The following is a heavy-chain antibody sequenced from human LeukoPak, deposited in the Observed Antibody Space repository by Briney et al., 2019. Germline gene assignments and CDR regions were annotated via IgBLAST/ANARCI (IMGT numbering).Heavy chain of an antibody. Sequence: GGSLRLSCAASGFTFSSYAMSWVRQAPGKGLEWVSVISGSGGSTYSAESVKGRFTISRDNSKNTLYLQMNSLRVEDTAVYYCAKGPRASGWTYFDYWGQGALVTVSS. CDR1: GFTFSSYA. J-gene: IGHJ4*02. CDR2: ISGSGGST. V-gene: IGHV3-23*01. CDR3: AKGPRASGWTYFDY. D-gene: IGHD6-19*01.